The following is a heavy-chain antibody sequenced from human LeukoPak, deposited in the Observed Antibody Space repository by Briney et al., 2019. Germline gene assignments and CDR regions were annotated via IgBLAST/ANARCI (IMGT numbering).Heavy chain of an antibody. Sequence: GGSLSLSCAASGFSFRDFWMTWVRQAPGKGLEWVAYINQGGSVKYYVDSVKGRFTISRDDAESSLYVQMNSLRDEDTAVYYCARFVYSAWNIEYWGQGTLVTVSS. CDR3: ARFVYSAWNIEY. J-gene: IGHJ4*02. D-gene: IGHD1/OR15-1a*01. CDR2: INQGGSVK. V-gene: IGHV3-7*01. CDR1: GFSFRDFW.